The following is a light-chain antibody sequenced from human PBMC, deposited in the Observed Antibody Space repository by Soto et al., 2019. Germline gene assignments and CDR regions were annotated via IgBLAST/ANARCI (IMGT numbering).Light chain of an antibody. J-gene: IGLJ1*01. V-gene: IGLV2-14*03. CDR3: NSYTTSNTFV. Sequence: QSALTQPASVSWSPGQAITVSCIGTSSDIGAHNFVSWYQQHPGKAPKLIIYEVINRPSGVSDRFSGSKSGNTASLTISGLQSEDEADYYCNSYTTSNTFVFGSGTKVTVL. CDR1: SSDIGAHNF. CDR2: EVI.